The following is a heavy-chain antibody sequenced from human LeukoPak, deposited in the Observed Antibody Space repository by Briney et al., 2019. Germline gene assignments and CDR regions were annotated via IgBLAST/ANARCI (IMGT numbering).Heavy chain of an antibody. V-gene: IGHV3-21*01. CDR2: ISPGGSYI. Sequence: GGSLRLSCAVSGFTFASYTMNWVRQAPGKGLEWVSSISPGGSYIYYADSVRGRFTISGDSAKNSVYLQMNSLRAEDTAVYYCAKGIGVAATPLYPLDYWGQGTLVTVSS. J-gene: IGHJ4*02. CDR1: GFTFASYT. D-gene: IGHD2-15*01. CDR3: AKGIGVAATPLYPLDY.